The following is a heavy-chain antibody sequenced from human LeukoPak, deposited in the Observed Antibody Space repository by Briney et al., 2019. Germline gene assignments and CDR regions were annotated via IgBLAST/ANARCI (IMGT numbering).Heavy chain of an antibody. D-gene: IGHD1-26*01. CDR3: ARGVGYYYYYMDV. J-gene: IGHJ6*03. Sequence: ASVKVSCKASGYTFTSNYLHWVRQAPGQGLEWMGIINPSGGTTSYAQKFQGRVTMTTDTSTSTLYMELSSLRSEDTAVYYCARGVGYYYYYMDVWGKGTTVTVSS. V-gene: IGHV1-46*01. CDR1: GYTFTSNY. CDR2: INPSGGTT.